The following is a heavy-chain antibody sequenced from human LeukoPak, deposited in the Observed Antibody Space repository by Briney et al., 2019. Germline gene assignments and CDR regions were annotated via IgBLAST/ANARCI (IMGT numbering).Heavy chain of an antibody. J-gene: IGHJ4*02. D-gene: IGHD2-8*01. CDR1: GGTFSSYA. V-gene: IGHV1-69*13. CDR2: IIPIFGTA. Sequence: SVKVSCKASGGTFSSYAISWVRQAPGQGLEWMGGIIPIFGTANYAQKFQGRVTITADESTSTAYMELSTLRSEDTAVYYCARGSRDCTNGVCVFYFDYWGQGTLVTVSS. CDR3: ARGSRDCTNGVCVFYFDY.